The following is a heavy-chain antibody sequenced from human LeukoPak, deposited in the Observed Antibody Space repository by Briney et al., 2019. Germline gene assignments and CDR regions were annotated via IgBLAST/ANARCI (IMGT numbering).Heavy chain of an antibody. D-gene: IGHD4-11*01. CDR2: ISSSGGTI. CDR3: ARGYINSPLDY. CDR1: GFTFSSYE. J-gene: IGHJ4*02. Sequence: PGGSLRLSCAASGFTFSSYEMNWVRQPPGKGLEWVSYISSSGGTIYYADSVKGRFTISRDNSKNSLYLQMNSLGAEDTAVYYCARGYINSPLDYWGQGTLVTVSS. V-gene: IGHV3-48*03.